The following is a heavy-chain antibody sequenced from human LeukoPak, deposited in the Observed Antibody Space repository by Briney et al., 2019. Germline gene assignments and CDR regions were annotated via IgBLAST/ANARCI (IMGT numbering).Heavy chain of an antibody. J-gene: IGHJ4*02. V-gene: IGHV4-59*01. CDR3: ARLRSWLRNLDH. CDR1: GGSINNYY. Sequence: PSETLSLTCSVSGGSINNYYWSWVRQPPGKGLEWIGYIYYSGSTNYNPSLKSRVTISVDTSKNQFSLKLTSVTTGDTAVYYCARLRSWLRNLDHWGQGTLVTVSS. D-gene: IGHD6-13*01. CDR2: IYYSGST.